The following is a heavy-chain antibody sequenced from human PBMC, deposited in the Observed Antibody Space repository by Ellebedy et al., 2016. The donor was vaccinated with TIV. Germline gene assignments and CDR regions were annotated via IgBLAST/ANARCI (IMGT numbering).Heavy chain of an antibody. D-gene: IGHD2-8*02. J-gene: IGHJ4*02. V-gene: IGHV1-46*01. CDR1: GYTFTSYY. CDR3: ARDGGVGWGCFGD. Sequence: ASVKVSCXASGYTFTSYYMHWVRQAPGQGLEWMGIINPSGGSTSYAQKFQGRVTMTRDTSTSTAYMELRSLRSDDTAVYYCARDGGVGWGCFGDWGQGTLVTVSS. CDR2: INPSGGST.